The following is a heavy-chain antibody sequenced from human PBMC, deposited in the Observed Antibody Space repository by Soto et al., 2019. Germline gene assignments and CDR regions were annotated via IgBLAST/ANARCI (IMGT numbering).Heavy chain of an antibody. D-gene: IGHD3-16*01. CDR2: IKSKTDGGTT. CDR1: GFTFSNAW. Sequence: EVQLVESGGGLVKPGGSLRLSCAASGFTFSNAWMNWVRQAPGKGLEWVGRIKSKTDGGTTDYAAPVKGSFTISREDSINKLNLQMNSLTTDDSGVYYCTTEGADEYYDYVWGSYHSGGMDVWGQGTTVTVSS. J-gene: IGHJ6*02. V-gene: IGHV3-15*07. CDR3: TTEGADEYYDYVWGSYHSGGMDV.